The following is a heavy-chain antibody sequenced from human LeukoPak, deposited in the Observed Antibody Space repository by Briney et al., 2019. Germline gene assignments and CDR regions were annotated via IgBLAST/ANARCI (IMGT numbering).Heavy chain of an antibody. CDR2: ISDSGST. V-gene: IGHV4-59*08. CDR3: ARPSRTGSGWYAFDI. CDR1: GGSFSGYY. D-gene: IGHD3-22*01. Sequence: PSETLSLTCAVYGGSFSGYYWSWIRQPPGKELEWIGYISDSGSTNYNPSLTSRVTISVDTSKNQFSLNLSSVTAADTAVYYCARPSRTGSGWYAFDIWGQGTMVTVSS. J-gene: IGHJ3*02.